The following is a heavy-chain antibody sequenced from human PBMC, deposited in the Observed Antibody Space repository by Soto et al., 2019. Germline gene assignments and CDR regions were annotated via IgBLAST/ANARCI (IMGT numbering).Heavy chain of an antibody. V-gene: IGHV3-48*01. CDR2: ISSSSCTK. CDR3: ARDIDG. CDR1: GFTFSSYS. J-gene: IGHJ4*02. Sequence: EVQVVESGGGLVQPGGSLRLSCAASGFTFSSYSMNRVRQAPGKGLEWVSYISSSSCTKFYADSVKGRFTISRDNARNSLYLQMNSLRAEDTAVYYCARDIDGGGQGTLVTVSS. D-gene: IGHD2-15*01.